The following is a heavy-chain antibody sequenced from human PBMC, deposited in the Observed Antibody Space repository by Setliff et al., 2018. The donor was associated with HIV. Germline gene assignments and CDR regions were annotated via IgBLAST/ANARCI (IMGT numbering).Heavy chain of an antibody. CDR3: AGLTGTDFDY. V-gene: IGHV4-61*09. J-gene: IGHJ4*02. Sequence: PSETLSLTCTVSGGSISSGSYYWSWIRQPAGKGLEWIGHIYTSGSTNYNPSLKSRVTISVDTSKNQFSLKLSSVTAADTAVYYCAGLTGTDFDYWGQGTLVTVSS. D-gene: IGHD1-20*01. CDR2: IYTSGST. CDR1: GGSISSGSYY.